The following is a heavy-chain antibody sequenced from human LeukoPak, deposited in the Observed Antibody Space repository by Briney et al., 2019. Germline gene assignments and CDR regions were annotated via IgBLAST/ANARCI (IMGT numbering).Heavy chain of an antibody. Sequence: SETLSLTCPVSGRSISRYYTGWIRQPPGKGLEWIGYIYYSGSTNYNPSLKSRVTISVDTSKSQFSLKLSSVTAADTAVYYCARVHNLNAFDIWGQGTMVTVSS. CDR3: ARVHNLNAFDI. V-gene: IGHV4-59*01. J-gene: IGHJ3*02. CDR2: IYYSGST. CDR1: GRSISRYY.